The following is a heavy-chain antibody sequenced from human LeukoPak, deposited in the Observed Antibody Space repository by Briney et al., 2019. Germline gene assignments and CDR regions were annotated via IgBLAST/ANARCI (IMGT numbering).Heavy chain of an antibody. CDR1: GVTFSSYG. J-gene: IGHJ4*02. CDR2: IRGSGGST. Sequence: GGSLRLSCAASGVTFSSYGMNWVRQAPGKGLEWVSFIRGSGGSTYYADSVKGRFTISRDNSKNTLYLQMNSLRAEDTALYYCARDNGGSSPFDYWGQGTLVSVSS. D-gene: IGHD4-23*01. V-gene: IGHV3-23*01. CDR3: ARDNGGSSPFDY.